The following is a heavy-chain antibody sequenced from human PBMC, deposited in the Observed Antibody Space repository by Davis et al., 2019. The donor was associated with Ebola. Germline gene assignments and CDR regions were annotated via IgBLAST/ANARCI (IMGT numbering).Heavy chain of an antibody. CDR1: GGSISSGNW. V-gene: IGHV4-4*02. Sequence: SETLSLTCAVSGGSISSGNWWSWVRQPPGKGLEWIGEIYHSGSTNYNPSLKSRVTISVDKSKNQFSLKLSSVTAADTAVYYCARRVAIGYCSSTSCYDAFDIWGQGTMVTVSS. CDR3: ARRVAIGYCSSTSCYDAFDI. CDR2: IYHSGST. J-gene: IGHJ3*02. D-gene: IGHD2-2*01.